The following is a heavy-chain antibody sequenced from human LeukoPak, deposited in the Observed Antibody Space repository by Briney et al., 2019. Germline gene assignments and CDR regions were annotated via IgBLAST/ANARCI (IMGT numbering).Heavy chain of an antibody. CDR2: ISYDGSNK. Sequence: GRSLRLSCAASGFTFSSYAMHWVRQAPGKGLEWVAVISYDGSNKYYADSVKGRFTISRDNSKNTLYLQMNSLRAEDTAVYYCARGLLEWLLRGTHFDYWGQGTLVTVSS. J-gene: IGHJ4*02. CDR3: ARGLLEWLLRGTHFDY. D-gene: IGHD3-3*01. V-gene: IGHV3-30-3*01. CDR1: GFTFSSYA.